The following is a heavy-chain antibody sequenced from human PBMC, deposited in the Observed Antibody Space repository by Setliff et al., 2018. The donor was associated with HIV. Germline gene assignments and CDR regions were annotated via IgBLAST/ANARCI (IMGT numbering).Heavy chain of an antibody. V-gene: IGHV4-34*01. CDR2: MNQSGTT. J-gene: IGHJ4*02. CDR3: AREESTEDYGSGSYGPTFPPPLIY. Sequence: SETLSLPCTVSGDSISNYYWSWVRQTPGKGLEWIGEMNQSGTTNYNPSLKSRVTMSVDTSKNQFSLKLSSVNAADTAVYYCAREESTEDYGSGSYGPTFPPPLIYWGQGTLVTVSS. D-gene: IGHD3-10*01. CDR1: GDSISNYY.